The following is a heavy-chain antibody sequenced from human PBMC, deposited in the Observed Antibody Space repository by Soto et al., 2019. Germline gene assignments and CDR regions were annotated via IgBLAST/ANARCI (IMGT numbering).Heavy chain of an antibody. V-gene: IGHV2-5*02. Sequence: XGPTLANPAQTLTMTGTFSWFSLTSGGAGVSWIRQPPGKALEWLALMSCDGDTYYSPSLQSRLTITKDTSKNQVVLTMTNMEPVDTGTYYCAHRHFLWLGELYGYFDPWGQGRLVTVPS. J-gene: IGHJ5*02. D-gene: IGHD3-10*01. CDR1: WFSLTSGGAG. CDR3: AHRHFLWLGELYGYFDP. CDR2: MSCDGDT.